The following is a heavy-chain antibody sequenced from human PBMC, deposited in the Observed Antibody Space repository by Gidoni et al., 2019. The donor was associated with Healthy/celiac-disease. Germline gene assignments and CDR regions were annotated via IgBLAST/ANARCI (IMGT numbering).Heavy chain of an antibody. Sequence: QVQLVQSGAEGKKPGPSVKVSCKASGGTFSSYYISWVRQAPGQGLEWMVGIIPSYGIATYAQKFQGRVTITADKSTSTAYMELSSQRSEDTAVYYCARSEGEGGNDYWGQGTLVTVP. D-gene: IGHD2-15*01. V-gene: IGHV1-69*17. CDR1: GGTFSSYY. J-gene: IGHJ4*02. CDR2: IIPSYGIA. CDR3: ARSEGEGGNDY.